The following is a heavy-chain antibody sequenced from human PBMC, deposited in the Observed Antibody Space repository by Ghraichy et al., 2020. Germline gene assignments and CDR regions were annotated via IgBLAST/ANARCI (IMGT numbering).Heavy chain of an antibody. CDR3: ARPMVRGVIMPWFDP. V-gene: IGHV1-69*13. D-gene: IGHD3-10*01. CDR1: GGTFSSYA. Sequence: SVKVSCKASGGTFSSYAISWVRQAPGQGLEWMGGIIPIFGTANYAQKFQGRVTITADESTSTAYMELSSLRSEDTAVYYCARPMVRGVIMPWFDPWGQGTLVTVSS. J-gene: IGHJ5*02. CDR2: IIPIFGTA.